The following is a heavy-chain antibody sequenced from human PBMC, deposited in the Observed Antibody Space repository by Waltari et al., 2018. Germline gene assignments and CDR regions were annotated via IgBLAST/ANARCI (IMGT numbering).Heavy chain of an antibody. CDR1: GFTFSSYG. D-gene: IGHD2-21*02. Sequence: EVQLLESGGGLVQPGGSLRLSCAASGFTFSSYGMSWVRQAPGKGPEWVSAIGGGSDYRYYEDSGRGRFTISRDNAKNTLYLQMSSLKAEDTAVYYCAKGGVVTAWDEYWGQGTLVTVSS. J-gene: IGHJ4*02. CDR3: AKGGVVTAWDEY. CDR2: IGGGSDYR. V-gene: IGHV3-23*01.